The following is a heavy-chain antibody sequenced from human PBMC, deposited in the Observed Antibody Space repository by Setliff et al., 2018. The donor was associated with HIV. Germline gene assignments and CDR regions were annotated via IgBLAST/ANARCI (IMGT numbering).Heavy chain of an antibody. J-gene: IGHJ6*02. V-gene: IGHV1-8*01. CDR1: GQSFTNYD. D-gene: IGHD3-16*02. CDR3: ARAKAVGGVIITGGLDV. CDR2: MNPKSGVS. Sequence: ASVKVSCKPSGQSFTNYDIHWLRRASGQGLEWMGWMNPKSGVSGSALKFHDRVTMTRDTSTRTLYMELSSLTSEDTAVYYCARAKAVGGVIITGGLDVWGQGTTVTVSS.